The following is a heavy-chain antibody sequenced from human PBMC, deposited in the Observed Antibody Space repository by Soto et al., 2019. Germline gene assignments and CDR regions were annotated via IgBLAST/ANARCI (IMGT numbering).Heavy chain of an antibody. J-gene: IGHJ6*02. D-gene: IGHD3-3*01. CDR1: GFTFSNYA. CDR3: AREIRNYYGMDV. CDR2: ISTSSSYI. V-gene: IGHV3-21*01. Sequence: EVQLVESGGGLVKPGGSLRLSCAASGFTFSNYAMNWVRQAPGKGLEWVTSISTSSSYIYYADSVKGRFTISRDNAENSLYLQINSLRAEDTAVYYCAREIRNYYGMDVWGQGTTVTVSS.